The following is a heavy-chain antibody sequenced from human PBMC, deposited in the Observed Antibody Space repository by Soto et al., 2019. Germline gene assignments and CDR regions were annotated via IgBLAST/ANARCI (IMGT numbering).Heavy chain of an antibody. CDR3: ATSSRWFGNYYGMDV. J-gene: IGHJ6*02. Sequence: LRLSCAASGFTFSSYSMNWVRQAPGKGLEWVSSISSSSSYIYYADSVKGRFTISRDNAKNSLYLQMNSLRAEDTAVYYCATSSRWFGNYYGMDVWGQGTTVTVSS. CDR1: GFTFSSYS. CDR2: ISSSSSYI. V-gene: IGHV3-21*01. D-gene: IGHD6-13*01.